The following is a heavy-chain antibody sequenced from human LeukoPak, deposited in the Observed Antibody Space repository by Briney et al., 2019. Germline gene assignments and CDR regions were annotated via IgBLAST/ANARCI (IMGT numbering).Heavy chain of an antibody. CDR2: TYYRSKWYN. Sequence: WNWIXXSPSRGLEWLGRTYYRSKWYNHYAVSVKSRITINPDTSKNQFSLQLNSVTPEDTAVYYCARDRSYGSGSYYDEYYFDYWGQGTLVTVSS. CDR3: ARDRSYGSGSYYDEYYFDY. J-gene: IGHJ4*02. D-gene: IGHD3-10*01. V-gene: IGHV6-1*01.